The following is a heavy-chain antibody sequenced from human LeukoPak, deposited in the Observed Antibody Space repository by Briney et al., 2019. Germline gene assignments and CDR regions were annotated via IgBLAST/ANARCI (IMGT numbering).Heavy chain of an antibody. Sequence: GESLEISCKGSGYSFTSYWIGWVRQMPGKGLEWVGIIYPGDSDTRYSPSFQGQVTISADKSLSTAYLQWSSLKASDTAMYYCARGSGSYHTAYMNWGQGSPVTVSS. CDR3: ARGSGSYHTAYMN. CDR2: IYPGDSDT. CDR1: GYSFTSYW. V-gene: IGHV5-51*01. J-gene: IGHJ4*02. D-gene: IGHD1-26*01.